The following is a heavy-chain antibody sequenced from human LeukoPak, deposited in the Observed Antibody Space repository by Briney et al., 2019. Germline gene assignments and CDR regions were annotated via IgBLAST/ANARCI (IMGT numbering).Heavy chain of an antibody. Sequence: GGSLRLSCAASGFSFSNYGMSWVRQAPGKGLEWVSAISGSGGSTYYADSVKGRFTISRDNSKNTLYLQMNSLRAEDTAVYYCAKDHRRWFGELSPFDYWGQGTLVTVSS. CDR1: GFSFSNYG. D-gene: IGHD3-10*01. V-gene: IGHV3-23*01. J-gene: IGHJ4*02. CDR3: AKDHRRWFGELSPFDY. CDR2: ISGSGGST.